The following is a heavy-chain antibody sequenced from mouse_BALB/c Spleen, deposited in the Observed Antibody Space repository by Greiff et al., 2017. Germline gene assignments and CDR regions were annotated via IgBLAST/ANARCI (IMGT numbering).Heavy chain of an antibody. Sequence: VQLQQSGAELVRPGASVKLSCTASGFNIKDYDMHWVKQRPEQGLEWIGWIDPENGDTEYAPKFQGKSTMTADTSSNTAYLPLSSLTSEDTAVYCSNAHGPAGAMDDWGQGTSVTVSS. J-gene: IGHJ4*01. CDR1: GFNIKDYD. V-gene: IGHV14-4*02. CDR2: IDPENGDT. CDR3: NAHGPAGAMDD.